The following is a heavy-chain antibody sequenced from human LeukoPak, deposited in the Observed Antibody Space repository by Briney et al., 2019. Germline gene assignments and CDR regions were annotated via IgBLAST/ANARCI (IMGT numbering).Heavy chain of an antibody. V-gene: IGHV3-21*01. CDR1: GFTFSSYS. D-gene: IGHD6-6*01. Sequence: GGSLRLSCAASGFTFSSYSMNWVRQAPGKGLEWVSSISSSSSYIYYADSVKGRFTISRDNAKNSLYLQMNSLRAEDTAVYYCARVRQLARHFDYWGQGTLVTVSS. J-gene: IGHJ4*02. CDR2: ISSSSSYI. CDR3: ARVRQLARHFDY.